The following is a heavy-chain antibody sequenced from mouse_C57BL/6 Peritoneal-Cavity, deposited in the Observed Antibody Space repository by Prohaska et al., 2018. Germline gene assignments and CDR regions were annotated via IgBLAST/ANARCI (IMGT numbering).Heavy chain of an antibody. V-gene: IGHV2-2*01. J-gene: IGHJ2*01. D-gene: IGHD1-1*01. CDR3: ARGGVANYYFDY. Sequence: GKGLEWLGVMLSGGSTDYNAAFISRLSISKDNSKSQVFFKMNSLQADDTAIYYCARGGVANYYFDYWGQGTTLTVSS. CDR2: MLSGGST.